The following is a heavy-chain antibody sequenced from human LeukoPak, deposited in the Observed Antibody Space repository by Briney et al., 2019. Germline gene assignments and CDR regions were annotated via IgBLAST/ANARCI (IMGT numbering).Heavy chain of an antibody. CDR3: ARDRGCSSTSCYTPDHYYYMDV. V-gene: IGHV1-2*02. J-gene: IGHJ6*03. CDR1: EYTFTAHF. Sequence: ASVKVSCKASEYTFTAHFMHWVRQAPGQGLEWMGWINPNSGGTNYAQSFQGRVTMTRDTSISTAYMELSRLRPDDTAVYYCARDRGCSSTSCYTPDHYYYMDVWGKGTTVTVSS. CDR2: INPNSGGT. D-gene: IGHD2-2*02.